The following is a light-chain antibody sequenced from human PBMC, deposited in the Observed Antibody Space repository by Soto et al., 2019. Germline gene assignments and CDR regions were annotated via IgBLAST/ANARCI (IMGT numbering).Light chain of an antibody. V-gene: IGKV3-20*01. CDR3: QQYGRSQET. CDR2: GAS. CDR1: QSVSSSY. Sequence: EIVLTQSPGTLSLSPGERATLSCRASQSVSSSYLAWYQQKPGQAPRLLIYGASSRATGIPDRFSGSGSGTDFSLTISRLEPEDFAVYYCQQYGRSQETFGQGTKVEIK. J-gene: IGKJ1*01.